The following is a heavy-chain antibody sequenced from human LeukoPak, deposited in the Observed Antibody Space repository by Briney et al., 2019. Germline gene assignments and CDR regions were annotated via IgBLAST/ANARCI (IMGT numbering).Heavy chain of an antibody. V-gene: IGHV3-23*01. CDR1: GFTFSSYA. J-gene: IGHJ4*02. CDR2: ISGSGGST. Sequence: GGSLRLSCAASGFTFSSYAMSWVRQAPGKGLEWVSAISGSGGSTYYADSVKGRFTISRDNSKNTLYLQMNSLRAEDTAVYYCAKGLQSRLGYCSSTSCYGFDYLGQGTLVTVSS. CDR3: AKGLQSRLGYCSSTSCYGFDY. D-gene: IGHD2-2*01.